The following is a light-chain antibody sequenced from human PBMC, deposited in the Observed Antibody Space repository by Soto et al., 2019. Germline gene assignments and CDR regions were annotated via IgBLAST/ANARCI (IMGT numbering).Light chain of an antibody. CDR3: QQYGSSPPYT. V-gene: IGKV3-20*01. J-gene: IGKJ2*01. CDR2: GAS. Sequence: EIVLPQSPGTLSSSPGARATLSCRASQSVSSSYLAWYQQKPGQAPRLLIYGASSRATGIPASFSGSGSGTDFTLTISRPEPEDVAVYDCQQYGSSPPYTCGQGTKLEIK. CDR1: QSVSSSY.